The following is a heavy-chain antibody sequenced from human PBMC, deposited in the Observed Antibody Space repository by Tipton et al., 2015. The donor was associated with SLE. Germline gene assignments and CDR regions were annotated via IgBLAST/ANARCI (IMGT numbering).Heavy chain of an antibody. V-gene: IGHV3-9*01. Sequence: RSLRLSCAASGFTFDDYAMHWVRQAPGKGLEWVSGISWNSGSIGYADSVKGRFTTSRDNAKNSLYLQMNSLRAEDTALYYCAKAGDTAMVYFDYWGQGTLVTVSS. CDR3: AKAGDTAMVYFDY. J-gene: IGHJ4*02. D-gene: IGHD5-18*01. CDR2: ISWNSGSI. CDR1: GFTFDDYA.